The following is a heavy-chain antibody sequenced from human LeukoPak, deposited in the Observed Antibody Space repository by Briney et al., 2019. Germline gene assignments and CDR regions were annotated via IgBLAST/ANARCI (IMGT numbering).Heavy chain of an antibody. CDR1: GFTFGSYA. D-gene: IGHD6-19*01. CDR2: ISYDGSNK. V-gene: IGHV3-30-3*01. J-gene: IGHJ6*02. Sequence: PGGSLRLSCAASGFTFGSYAMHWVRQAPGKGLEWVAVISYDGSNKYYADSVKGRFTISRDNSKNTLYLQMNSLRAEDTAVYYCARGGIAVVGPYYYYGMDVWGQGTTVTVSS. CDR3: ARGGIAVVGPYYYYGMDV.